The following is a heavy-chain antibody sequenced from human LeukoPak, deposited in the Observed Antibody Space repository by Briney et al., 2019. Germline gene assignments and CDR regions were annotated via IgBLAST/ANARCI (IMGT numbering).Heavy chain of an antibody. CDR1: GYTFTGYY. Sequence: GSSVKVSCKASGYTFTGYYMHWVRQAPGQGLEWMGWINPNSGGTNHAQKFQGRVTMTRDTSISTAYMELSRLRSDDTAVYYCVTTVVTKVWGDYWGQGTLVTVSS. J-gene: IGHJ4*02. CDR3: VTTVVTKVWGDY. CDR2: INPNSGGT. V-gene: IGHV1-2*02. D-gene: IGHD3-16*01.